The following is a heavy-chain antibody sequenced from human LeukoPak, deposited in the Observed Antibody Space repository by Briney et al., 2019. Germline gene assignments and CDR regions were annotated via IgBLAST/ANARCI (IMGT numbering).Heavy chain of an antibody. CDR2: IKQDGSEK. J-gene: IGHJ4*02. V-gene: IGHV3-7*01. CDR3: ASLYDYGGNSDFDY. Sequence: GGSLRLSCEVSGITSGTYDVTYGLTWVRQAPGKGLEWVANIKQDGSEKYYVDSVKGRFTISRDNARNSLYLQMNSLRAEDTAVYYCASLYDYGGNSDFDYWGQGTLVAVSS. D-gene: IGHD4-23*01. CDR1: GITSGTYDVTYG.